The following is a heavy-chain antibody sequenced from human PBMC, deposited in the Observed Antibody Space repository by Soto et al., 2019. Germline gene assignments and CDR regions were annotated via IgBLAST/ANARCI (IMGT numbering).Heavy chain of an antibody. CDR1: GFAFNNYG. CDR3: AREDSIIIPAVSDF. D-gene: IGHD2-2*01. Sequence: VGSLRLSCTVSGFAFNNYGINWVRQAPGKGLEWVSSISKSDYTYYSDSVKGRFAISRDSAKSSVSLQMNTLRVEDTAVYYCAREDSIIIPAVSDFWGQGTLVTVS. J-gene: IGHJ4*02. CDR2: ISKSDYT. V-gene: IGHV3-21*01.